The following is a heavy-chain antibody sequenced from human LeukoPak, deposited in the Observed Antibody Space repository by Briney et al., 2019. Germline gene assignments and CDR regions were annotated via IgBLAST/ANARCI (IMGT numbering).Heavy chain of an antibody. CDR1: GGSVSSGSHY. Sequence: SETLSLTCTVSGGSVSSGSHYWSWIRQPPGKGLEYIGFIYYSGSTTYNPSLKSRVTISVDMSKNQFSLRLTSVTAADTAVYYCASHYSGFDWGIDYWGQGTLVTVSS. CDR3: ASHYSGFDWGIDY. CDR2: IYYSGST. D-gene: IGHD5-12*01. J-gene: IGHJ4*02. V-gene: IGHV4-61*01.